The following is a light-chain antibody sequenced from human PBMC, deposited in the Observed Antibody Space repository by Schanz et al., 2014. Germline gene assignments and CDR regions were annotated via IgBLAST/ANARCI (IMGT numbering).Light chain of an antibody. CDR2: DAS. Sequence: EIVLTQSPGTLSLSPGERATLSCRASQSVHINYLAWHQQKPGQAPRLLIYDASNRATGIATRFSGSGFGTEFTLTISGLQSEDFAIYYCQQYHTSRTFGQGTKVEI. CDR1: QSVHINY. J-gene: IGKJ1*01. CDR3: QQYHTSRT. V-gene: IGKV3-20*01.